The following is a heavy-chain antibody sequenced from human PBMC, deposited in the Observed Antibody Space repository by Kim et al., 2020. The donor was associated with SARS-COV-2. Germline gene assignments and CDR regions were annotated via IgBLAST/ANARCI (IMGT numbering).Heavy chain of an antibody. J-gene: IGHJ4*02. CDR3: ARNGGWYYFDY. CDR1: GGSISSYY. D-gene: IGHD6-19*01. Sequence: SETLSLTCTVSGGSISSYYWSWIRQPPGKGLEWIGYIYYSESTSYNPSLKSRVTISVDTSKTQFSLKLSSVTAADTAVYYCARNGGWYYFDYWGQGTLVTVSS. CDR2: IYYSEST. V-gene: IGHV4-59*01.